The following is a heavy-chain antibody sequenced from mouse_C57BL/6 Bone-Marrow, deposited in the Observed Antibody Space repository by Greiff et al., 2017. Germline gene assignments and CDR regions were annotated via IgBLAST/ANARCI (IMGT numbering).Heavy chain of an antibody. V-gene: IGHV1-7*01. J-gene: IGHJ3*01. Sequence: QVQLQQSGAELVRPGASVKLSCKASGYTFTSYWMHWVNQRPGQGLEWIGYINPSSGYTKYNQKFKDKATLTADKSSSTAYMQLSSLTYEDSAVYYCARWGGYYVAWFAYWGQGTLVTVSA. CDR1: GYTFTSYW. CDR3: ARWGGYYVAWFAY. CDR2: INPSSGYT. D-gene: IGHD2-3*01.